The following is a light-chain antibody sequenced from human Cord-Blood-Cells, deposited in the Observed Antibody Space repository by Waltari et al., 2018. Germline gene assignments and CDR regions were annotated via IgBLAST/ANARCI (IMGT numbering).Light chain of an antibody. Sequence: QSVLTQPPSVSGAPGQRVTISCTGSSSNIVAGYDVHWYQQLPGTAPKLLIYGNSNRPSGVPDRCSGSKSGTSASLAITGLQAEDEADYYCQSYDSSLSGSVFGGGTKLTVL. V-gene: IGLV1-40*01. CDR3: QSYDSSLSGSV. CDR1: SSNIVAGYD. J-gene: IGLJ2*01. CDR2: GNS.